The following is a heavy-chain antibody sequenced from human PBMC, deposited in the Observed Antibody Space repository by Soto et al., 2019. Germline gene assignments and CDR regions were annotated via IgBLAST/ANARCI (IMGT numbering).Heavy chain of an antibody. V-gene: IGHV3-15*01. CDR3: TTDCSSTSCYGDGAFDI. J-gene: IGHJ3*02. D-gene: IGHD2-2*01. CDR1: GLSFSNAW. CDR2: IKSKNRNGAT. Sequence: EVQLVESGGGLVKPGGSLRLSCAASGLSFSNAWMTWVRQVPGKGLEWVGRIKSKNRNGATDYAAPVEGRFTISRDDSKSTLYLPMNSLKTEDTAVYYCTTDCSSTSCYGDGAFDIWGQGTMVTVSS.